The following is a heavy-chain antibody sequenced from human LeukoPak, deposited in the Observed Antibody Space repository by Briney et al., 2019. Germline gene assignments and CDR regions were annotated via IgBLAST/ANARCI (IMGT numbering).Heavy chain of an antibody. Sequence: PGGSLRLSCAASGFTFSSYGMHWVRQAPGKGLEWVAFIRYDGSNKYYADSVKGRFTISRDNSKNTLYLQMNSPRAEDTAVYYCAKLDSSLWSYFDYWGQGTLVTVSS. CDR1: GFTFSSYG. D-gene: IGHD3/OR15-3a*01. CDR3: AKLDSSLWSYFDY. CDR2: IRYDGSNK. V-gene: IGHV3-30*02. J-gene: IGHJ4*02.